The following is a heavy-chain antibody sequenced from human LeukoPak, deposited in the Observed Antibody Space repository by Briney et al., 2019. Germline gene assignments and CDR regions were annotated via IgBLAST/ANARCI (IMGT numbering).Heavy chain of an antibody. CDR2: IYHSGST. J-gene: IGHJ5*02. CDR1: GYSISSGYY. CDR3: ARAGSGGSDFDL. Sequence: SETLSLTCTVSGYSISSGYYWGWIRQPPGKGLEWIGSIYHSGSTYYNPSLKSRVTISVDTSKNQFSLKLSSVTAADTAVYYCARAGSGGSDFDLWGQGTLVTVSS. D-gene: IGHD2-15*01. V-gene: IGHV4-38-2*02.